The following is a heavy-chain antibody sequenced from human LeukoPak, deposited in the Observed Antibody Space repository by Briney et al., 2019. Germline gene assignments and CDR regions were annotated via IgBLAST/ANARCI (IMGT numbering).Heavy chain of an antibody. V-gene: IGHV1-18*01. CDR3: ARARYDSSGYYRAFDI. CDR2: ISAYNGNT. J-gene: IGHJ3*02. Sequence: GASVKVSCKASGYTFTSYGISWVRQAPGQGLEWMGWISAYNGNTNYAQTLQGRVTITTDTSTSTAHMELRSMRSEDTAVYYCARARYDSSGYYRAFDIWGKGTMVTVSS. D-gene: IGHD3-22*01. CDR1: GYTFTSYG.